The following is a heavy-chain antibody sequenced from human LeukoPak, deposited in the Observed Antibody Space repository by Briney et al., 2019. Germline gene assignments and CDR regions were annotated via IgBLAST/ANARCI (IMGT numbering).Heavy chain of an antibody. J-gene: IGHJ5*02. CDR3: ARSLGGWSNWFDP. Sequence: SETLSLTCTVSGDSISSYYWSWLRQPPGKGLEWIGYIYYSGSTNYNPSLKSRVTISVDTSKNQFSLKLSSVTAADTAVYYCARSLGGWSNWFDPWGQGTLVTVSS. CDR2: IYYSGST. V-gene: IGHV4-59*01. CDR1: GDSISSYY. D-gene: IGHD6-19*01.